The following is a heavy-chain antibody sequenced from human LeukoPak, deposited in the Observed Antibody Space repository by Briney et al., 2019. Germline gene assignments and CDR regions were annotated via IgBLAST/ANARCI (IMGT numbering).Heavy chain of an antibody. CDR3: ATDHLRTRYGDYADY. CDR1: GYTFTSYY. D-gene: IGHD4-17*01. Sequence: ASVKVSCKASGYTFTSYYMHWVRQAPGQGLEWMGIINPSGGSTSYAQKFQGRVTMTRDTSTSTVYMELSSLRSEDTAVYYCATDHLRTRYGDYADYWGQGTLVTVSS. CDR2: INPSGGST. J-gene: IGHJ4*02. V-gene: IGHV1-46*01.